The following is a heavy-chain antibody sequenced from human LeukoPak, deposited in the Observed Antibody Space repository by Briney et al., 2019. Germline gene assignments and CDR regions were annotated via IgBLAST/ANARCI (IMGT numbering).Heavy chain of an antibody. V-gene: IGHV3-23*01. CDR1: GFTFSSYA. CDR2: SGSGGTI. D-gene: IGHD3-3*01. CDR3: AKDFWSGYYPNY. J-gene: IGHJ4*02. Sequence: GGSLRLSCAASGFTFSSYAMSWIRQAPGKGLEWVSGSGSGGTIYYADSVKGRFTISRDNSKNTLYLQMNSLRAEDTAVYYCAKDFWSGYYPNYWGQGTLVTVSS.